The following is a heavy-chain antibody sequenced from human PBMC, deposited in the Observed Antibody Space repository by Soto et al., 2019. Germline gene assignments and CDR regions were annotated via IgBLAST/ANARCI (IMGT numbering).Heavy chain of an antibody. CDR2: VYYSGST. CDR3: GRLLVLATSSYYFVY. CDR1: GGSVSSSSYY. D-gene: IGHD6-6*01. V-gene: IGHV4-39*01. J-gene: IGHJ4*02. Sequence: SETLSLTCSVSGGSVSSSSYYWGWVRQPPGKGLEWIGSVYYSGSTYYNPSLESRVTISVDKSKNQFSLKLMSLSAADTAVYYCGRLLVLATSSYYFVYCCQRALVSV.